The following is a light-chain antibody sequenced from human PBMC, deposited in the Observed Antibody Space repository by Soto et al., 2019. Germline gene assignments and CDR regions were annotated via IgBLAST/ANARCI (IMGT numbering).Light chain of an antibody. J-gene: IGKJ5*01. Sequence: EIVLTQSPATLSLCPGERATLSCRASQSFSNYLAWYQQKPGQAPRLLIYDASNRATGIPARFSGSGSGTDFTLTISSLEPEDFAVYYCQQRGNWPPTFGQGTRLEIK. CDR1: QSFSNY. CDR3: QQRGNWPPT. V-gene: IGKV3-11*01. CDR2: DAS.